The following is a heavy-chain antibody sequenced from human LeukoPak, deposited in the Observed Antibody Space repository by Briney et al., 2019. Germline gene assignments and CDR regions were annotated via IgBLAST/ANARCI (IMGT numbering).Heavy chain of an antibody. D-gene: IGHD3-10*01. V-gene: IGHV5-51*01. CDR3: ARRLTMVRGVSAFDI. Sequence: GESLKISCKGSGYSFTSYWIGWVRQMPGKGLEWMGIIYPGDSDTRYSPSFQGQVTISADKSISTAYLQWSSLKASDTAMYYCARRLTMVRGVSAFDIWGQGTMATVSS. CDR2: IYPGDSDT. CDR1: GYSFTSYW. J-gene: IGHJ3*02.